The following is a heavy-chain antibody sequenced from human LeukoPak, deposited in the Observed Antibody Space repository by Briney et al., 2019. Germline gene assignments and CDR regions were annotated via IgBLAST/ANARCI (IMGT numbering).Heavy chain of an antibody. Sequence: SGGSLRLSCAASGFTFRSFGIHWVRQAPGKRLEWVAVIWYDGSKKYYADSVKGRFTISRDNSKNTLYLQMNSLRAEDTAIYYCAREGGVVVVPAAMRAFDIWGQGTMVTVSS. CDR2: IWYDGSKK. V-gene: IGHV3-33*01. CDR1: GFTFRSFG. D-gene: IGHD2-2*01. J-gene: IGHJ3*02. CDR3: AREGGVVVVPAAMRAFDI.